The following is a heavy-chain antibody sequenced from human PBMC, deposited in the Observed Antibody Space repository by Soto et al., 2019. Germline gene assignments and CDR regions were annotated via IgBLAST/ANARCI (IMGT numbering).Heavy chain of an antibody. V-gene: IGHV3-30*03. CDR1: GFNFGFFG. CDR3: ARGNLSFDFDS. Sequence: QIQLVESGRDVVQPGRSLRLSCAASGFNFGFFGMHWVRQAPGKGLEWVAFISGDGINTHYADSVRGRFTLSRDYSKKTMYLQMVTLREDDTALYYCARGNLSFDFDSWGQGTLVTVSS. J-gene: IGHJ4*02. D-gene: IGHD3-10*01. CDR2: ISGDGINT.